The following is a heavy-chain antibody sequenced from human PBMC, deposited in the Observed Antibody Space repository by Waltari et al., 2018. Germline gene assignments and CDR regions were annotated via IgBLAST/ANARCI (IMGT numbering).Heavy chain of an antibody. CDR3: ARSSSGWYRYYYYYGMDV. Sequence: QVQLVQSGAEVKKPGSSVKVSCKASGGTFSSYAISWVRPAPGQGLEWMGGIIPIFGTANYAQKFQGRVTITTDESTSTAYMELSSLRSEDTAVYYCARSSSGWYRYYYYYGMDVWGQGTTVTVSS. V-gene: IGHV1-69*05. J-gene: IGHJ6*02. CDR2: IIPIFGTA. CDR1: GGTFSSYA. D-gene: IGHD6-19*01.